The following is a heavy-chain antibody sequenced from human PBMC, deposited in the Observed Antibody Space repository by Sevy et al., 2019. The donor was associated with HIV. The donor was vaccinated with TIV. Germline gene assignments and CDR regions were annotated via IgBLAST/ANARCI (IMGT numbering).Heavy chain of an antibody. Sequence: GGSLRLSCAASGFSFSTSGMNWVRQAPGKGLEWVSYIGGTTSTIYYADSVKGRFTISRDNARNSLYLQMNSLRDEDTAVYYCAVPKVIGTTTMFDYWGQGTLVTVSS. CDR1: GFSFSTSG. CDR3: AVPKVIGTTTMFDY. D-gene: IGHD1-7*01. J-gene: IGHJ4*02. CDR2: IGGTTSTI. V-gene: IGHV3-48*02.